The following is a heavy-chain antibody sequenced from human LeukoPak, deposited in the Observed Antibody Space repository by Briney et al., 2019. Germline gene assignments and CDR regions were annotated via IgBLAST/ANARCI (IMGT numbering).Heavy chain of an antibody. CDR2: ISSSGSTI. J-gene: IGHJ4*02. V-gene: IGHV3-48*03. Sequence: GSLRLSCAASGFTFSSYEMNWVRQAPGKGLEWVTYISSSGSTIYYADYVKGRFTVSRDNAKNSLYLQMNNLRAEDTALYYCGRDRVGGRGYSLDYLGQGTLVTVSS. D-gene: IGHD5-18*01. CDR3: GRDRVGGRGYSLDY. CDR1: GFTFSSYE.